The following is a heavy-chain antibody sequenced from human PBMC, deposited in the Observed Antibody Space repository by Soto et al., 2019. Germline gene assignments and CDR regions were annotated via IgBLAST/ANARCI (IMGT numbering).Heavy chain of an antibody. D-gene: IGHD6-19*01. V-gene: IGHV3-48*03. Sequence: LRPDCRGSGFEFSTYEMTWLRQAPGKGLEWVSYISNSGSTIYYADSVKGRFTISRDNAKKSLYLQMNSLRAEDTAVYYCARDRSSGWAFDYWGQGTLATVAS. CDR2: ISNSGSTI. CDR3: ARDRSSGWAFDY. J-gene: IGHJ4*02. CDR1: GFEFSTYE.